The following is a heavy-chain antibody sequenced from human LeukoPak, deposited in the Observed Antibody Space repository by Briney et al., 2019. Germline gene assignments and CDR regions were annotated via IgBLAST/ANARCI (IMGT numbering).Heavy chain of an antibody. CDR1: GTTFMSND. V-gene: IGHV1-8*01. J-gene: IGHJ6*04. CDR3: ARDRRRFGELYLGASRVSYGMDV. CDR2: MNPNNGNT. Sequence: ASVKVSCKVSGTTFMSNDINWVRQATGQGLEWMGWMNPNNGNTGYAQKFQGRVTITRDTSASTAYMELSSLRSEDTAVYYCARDRRRFGELYLGASRVSYGMDVWGKGTTVTVSS. D-gene: IGHD3-10*01.